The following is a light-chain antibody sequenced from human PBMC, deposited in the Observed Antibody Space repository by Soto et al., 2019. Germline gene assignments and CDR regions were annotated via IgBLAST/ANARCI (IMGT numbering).Light chain of an antibody. V-gene: IGLV2-11*01. J-gene: IGLJ2*01. Sequence: QSALTQPRSVSGSPGQSVTISCTGISSDVGGYNYVSWYQQHPGKAPKLIIYDVDKRPSGVPDRFSGSKSGNTASLTISGLQAEDEADYYCSSYTSSSTLVVFGGGTQLTVL. CDR3: SSYTSSSTLVV. CDR2: DVD. CDR1: SSDVGGYNY.